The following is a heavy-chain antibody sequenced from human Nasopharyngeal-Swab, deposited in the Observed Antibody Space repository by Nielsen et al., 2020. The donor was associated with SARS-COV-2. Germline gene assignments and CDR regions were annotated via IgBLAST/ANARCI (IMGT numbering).Heavy chain of an antibody. D-gene: IGHD1-26*01. V-gene: IGHV1-2*02. CDR1: GYTFIDYY. J-gene: IGHJ4*02. CDR3: ARGGTYYFDY. CDR2: INPNTGGT. Sequence: ASVKVSCKASGYTFIDYYIYWVRQAPGQGLEWMGWINPNTGGTNYAQKFQGRVTMTRDTPISTAYMELSRLRSDDTAVYYCARGGTYYFDYRGQGTLVTVSS.